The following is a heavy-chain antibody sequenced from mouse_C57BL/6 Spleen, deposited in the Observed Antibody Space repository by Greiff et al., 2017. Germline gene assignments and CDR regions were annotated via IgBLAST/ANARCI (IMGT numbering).Heavy chain of an antibody. D-gene: IGHD2-4*01. CDR2: INPGSGGT. J-gene: IGHJ3*01. Sequence: QVQLKQSGAELVRPGTSVKVSCKASGYAFTNYLIEWVKQRPGQGLEWIGVINPGSGGTNYNEKFKGKATLTADKSSSTAYMQLSSLTSEDSAVYFCARAAAYYDYDWFAYWGQGTLVTVSA. CDR3: ARAAAYYDYDWFAY. CDR1: GYAFTNYL. V-gene: IGHV1-54*01.